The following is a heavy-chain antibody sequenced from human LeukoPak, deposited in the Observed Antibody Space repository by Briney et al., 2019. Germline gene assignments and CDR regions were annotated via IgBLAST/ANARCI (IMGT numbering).Heavy chain of an antibody. V-gene: IGHV5-51*01. CDR2: IHPPDSDT. Sequence: GESLKISCKGSGYSFTSYWIGWVRQMPGKGLEWMGIIHPPDSDTRYSPSFQGQVTISADKSINTAYLRWNSLKASDTAMYYCARWGGYCSGGSCYPLYYFDSWGQGTLVTVSS. CDR1: GYSFTSYW. D-gene: IGHD2-15*01. J-gene: IGHJ4*02. CDR3: ARWGGYCSGGSCYPLYYFDS.